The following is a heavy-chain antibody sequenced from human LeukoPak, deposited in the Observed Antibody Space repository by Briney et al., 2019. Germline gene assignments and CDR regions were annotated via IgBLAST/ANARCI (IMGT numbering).Heavy chain of an antibody. Sequence: GGSLRLSCAASGFTFSSYAMHWVRQAPGKGPEWVANIKQDGSEAYYVDSVKGRFTISRDNARNSLYLQMNSLRAEDTAVYYCARDKIVGATYFDNWGQGALISVSS. J-gene: IGHJ4*02. D-gene: IGHD1-26*01. V-gene: IGHV3-7*03. CDR2: IKQDGSEA. CDR3: ARDKIVGATYFDN. CDR1: GFTFSSYA.